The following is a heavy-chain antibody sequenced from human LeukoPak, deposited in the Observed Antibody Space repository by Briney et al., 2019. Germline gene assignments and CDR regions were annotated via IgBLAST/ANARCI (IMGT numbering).Heavy chain of an antibody. CDR3: VRGGPAALNWFDP. Sequence: PSETLSLTCAVSGGSISSGGYSWSWIRQPPGKGLEWVGYIYHSGSTYYNPSLKSRVTISVDRSKNQFSLKLSSVTAADTAVYYCVRGGPAALNWFDPWGQGTLVTVSS. J-gene: IGHJ5*02. V-gene: IGHV4-30-2*01. CDR2: IYHSGST. D-gene: IGHD2-2*01. CDR1: GGSISSGGYS.